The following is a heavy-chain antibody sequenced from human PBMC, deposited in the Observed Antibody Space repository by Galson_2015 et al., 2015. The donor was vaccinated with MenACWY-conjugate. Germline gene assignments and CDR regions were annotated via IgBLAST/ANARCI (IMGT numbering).Heavy chain of an antibody. D-gene: IGHD6-13*01. Sequence: SLRLSCAASGFIFSAYSMNWVRQAPGKGLEWVSYISTSSTTIYYADSVKGRFTISRDNAQNSLYLQMNSLRAEDTAVYYCAKGGQLVLDYWGQGTLVTVSS. CDR2: ISTSSTTI. CDR3: AKGGQLVLDY. V-gene: IGHV3-48*01. CDR1: GFIFSAYS. J-gene: IGHJ4*02.